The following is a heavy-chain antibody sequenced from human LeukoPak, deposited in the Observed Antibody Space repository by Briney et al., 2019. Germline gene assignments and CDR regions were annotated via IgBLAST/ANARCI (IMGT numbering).Heavy chain of an antibody. V-gene: IGHV1-2*06. CDR3: ARGGIPAASDFDF. D-gene: IGHD2-2*01. CDR1: GYIFTDYY. J-gene: IGHJ4*02. Sequence: GASVKVSCKASGYIFTDYYVHWVRQAPGQGLEWMGRINPNSGGTNSAQKFQGRVTMTRDTSISTAYMEVSRLRSDDTAVYHCARGGIPAASDFDFWGQGTLVTVSS. CDR2: INPNSGGT.